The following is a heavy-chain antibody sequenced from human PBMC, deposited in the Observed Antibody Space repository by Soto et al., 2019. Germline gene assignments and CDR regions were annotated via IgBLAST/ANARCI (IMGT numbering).Heavy chain of an antibody. CDR2: INHSGST. CDR3: ARGTSGWYFSY. D-gene: IGHD6-19*01. V-gene: IGHV4-34*01. CDR1: GGSFSGYY. J-gene: IGHJ4*02. Sequence: PSETLSLTCAVYGGSFSGYYWSWIRQPPGKGLEWIGEINHSGSTNYNPSLKSRVTISVDTSKNQFSLKLSSVTAADTAVYYCARGTSGWYFSYWGQGTLVTVSS.